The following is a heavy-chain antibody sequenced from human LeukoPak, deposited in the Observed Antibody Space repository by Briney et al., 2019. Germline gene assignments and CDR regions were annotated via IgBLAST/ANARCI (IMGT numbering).Heavy chain of an antibody. CDR3: ARGSSNGFDV. CDR2: INRDGGET. V-gene: IGHV3-7*05. D-gene: IGHD3-10*01. J-gene: IGHJ3*01. Sequence: GGSLRLSCAASEFTFSSFAMSWVRQAPGKGLEWVANINRDGGETYCVDSVEGRLTISRDNAKNSLSLQMNSLRAEDTAVYYCARGSSNGFDVWGQGTMVTVSA. CDR1: EFTFSSFA.